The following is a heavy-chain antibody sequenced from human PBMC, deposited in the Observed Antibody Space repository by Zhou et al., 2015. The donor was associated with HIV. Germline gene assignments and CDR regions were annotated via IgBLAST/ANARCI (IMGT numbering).Heavy chain of an antibody. D-gene: IGHD2-8*01. CDR2: FIPMFGTA. J-gene: IGHJ6*02. CDR1: GGTLGNYG. V-gene: IGHV1-69*01. Sequence: QVQLVQSGAEVKKPGSSVKVSCTASGGTLGNYGISWVRQAPGQGLEWMGGFIPMFGTAQTAQRFQGRVTLTADESSITSYMEVSSLRFDDTAVYYCAREAYCTHTVCPRYYYYGMDVWAKGPRSPSP. CDR3: AREAYCTHTVCPRYYYYGMDV.